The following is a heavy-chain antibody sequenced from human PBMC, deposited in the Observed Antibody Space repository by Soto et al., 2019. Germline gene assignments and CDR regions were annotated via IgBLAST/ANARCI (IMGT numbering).Heavy chain of an antibody. CDR1: GYTFTSYW. CDR3: ARGGYSGNSKDPFYI. D-gene: IGHD6-25*01. J-gene: IGHJ3*02. CDR2: IYPGDSDT. V-gene: IGHV5-51*01. Sequence: GDSRTLSCQGSGYTFTSYWIGWVRPMPGKGLEWMGIIYPGDSDTRYSPSFQGQVTISADKSISTAYLQWSSLKASDTAMFYCARGGYSGNSKDPFYIWGPGTMVTVSS.